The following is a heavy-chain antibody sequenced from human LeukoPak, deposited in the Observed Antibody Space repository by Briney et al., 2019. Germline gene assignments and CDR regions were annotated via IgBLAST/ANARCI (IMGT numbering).Heavy chain of an antibody. Sequence: GGSLRLSCAASGFTFSNAWMSWVRQAPGKGLEWVGRIKSKTDGGTTDYAAPVKGRFTISRDDSKNTLYLQMNSLRAEDTAVYYCAKGMTTVTLFDYWGQGTLVTVSS. J-gene: IGHJ4*02. D-gene: IGHD4-17*01. CDR1: GFTFSNAW. CDR2: IKSKTDGGTT. V-gene: IGHV3-15*01. CDR3: AKGMTTVTLFDY.